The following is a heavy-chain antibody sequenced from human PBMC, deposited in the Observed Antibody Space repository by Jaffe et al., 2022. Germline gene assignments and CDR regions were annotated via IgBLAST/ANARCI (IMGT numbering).Heavy chain of an antibody. CDR2: ISSSSSYI. J-gene: IGHJ3*02. CDR3: ARDRNYDFWSGQSSDAFDI. Sequence: EVQLVESGGGLVKPGGSLRLSCAASGFTFSSYSMNWVRQAPGKGLEWVSSISSSSSYIYYADSVKGRFTISRDNAKNSLYLQMNSLRAEDTAVYYCARDRNYDFWSGQSSDAFDIWGQGTMVTVSS. CDR1: GFTFSSYS. D-gene: IGHD3-3*01. V-gene: IGHV3-21*01.